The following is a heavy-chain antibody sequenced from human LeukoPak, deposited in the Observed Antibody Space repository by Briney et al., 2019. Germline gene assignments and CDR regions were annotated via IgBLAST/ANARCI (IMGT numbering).Heavy chain of an antibody. CDR3: ARHSHYYYYMDV. Sequence: PSETLSLTCTVSGGSISSYYWSWIRQPPGKGLEWIGYIYYSGSTNYNPSLKSRVTISVDTSKNQFSLKLSSVTAADTAVYYCARHSHYYYYMDVWGKGTTVTISS. CDR2: IYYSGST. CDR1: GGSISSYY. V-gene: IGHV4-59*08. J-gene: IGHJ6*03.